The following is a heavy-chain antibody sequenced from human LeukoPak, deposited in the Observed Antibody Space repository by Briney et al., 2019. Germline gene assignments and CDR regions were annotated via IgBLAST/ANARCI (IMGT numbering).Heavy chain of an antibody. J-gene: IGHJ4*02. Sequence: SQTLSLTCTVSGGSISSGDYYWSWIRQPPGKGLEWIGYIYYSGSTYYNPSLKSRVTISVDTSKNQFSLKLSSVTAADTAVCYCATRGGSSTSCYNYWGQGTLVTVSS. CDR1: GGSISSGDYY. CDR3: ATRGGSSTSCYNY. V-gene: IGHV4-30-4*01. D-gene: IGHD2-2*02. CDR2: IYYSGST.